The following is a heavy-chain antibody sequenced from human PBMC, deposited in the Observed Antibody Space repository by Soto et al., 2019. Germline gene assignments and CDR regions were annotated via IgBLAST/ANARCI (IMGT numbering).Heavy chain of an antibody. CDR2: IYYSGST. D-gene: IGHD3-22*01. CDR3: ARLGGYYQAFDS. CDR1: GGSISSYY. J-gene: IGHJ4*01. V-gene: IGHV4-59*08. Sequence: SETLSLTCTVSGGSISSYYWSWIRQPPGKGLEWIGYIYYSGSTNYNPSLKSRVTISVDTSKSQFSLDLRSVTAADTAVYYCARLGGYYQAFDSWGHGALVTVSS.